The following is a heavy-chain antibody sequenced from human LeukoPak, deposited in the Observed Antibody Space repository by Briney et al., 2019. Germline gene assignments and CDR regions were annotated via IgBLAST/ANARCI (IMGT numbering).Heavy chain of an antibody. CDR2: IIPILGIA. D-gene: IGHD3-3*01. J-gene: IGHJ4*02. Sequence: SVKVSCKASGGTFSSYAISWVRQAPGQGLEWMGRIIPILGIANYAQKFQGRVTITADKSTSTAYMELSSLRSEDTAVYYCARDLGDDFWSGYSYYFDYWGQGTLVTVSS. CDR3: ARDLGDDFWSGYSYYFDY. CDR1: GGTFSSYA. V-gene: IGHV1-69*04.